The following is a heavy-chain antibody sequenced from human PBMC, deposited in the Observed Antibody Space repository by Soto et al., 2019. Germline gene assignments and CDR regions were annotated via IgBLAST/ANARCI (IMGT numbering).Heavy chain of an antibody. D-gene: IGHD3-10*01. J-gene: IGHJ3*02. CDR2: IYYSGST. CDR1: GGSISSGGYY. CDR3: ARDSQPGAHDAFDI. V-gene: IGHV4-31*03. Sequence: SETLSLTCTVSGGSISSGGYYWSWIRQHPGKGLEWIGYIYYSGSTYYNPSLKSRVTISVDTSKNQFSLKLSSVTAADTAVYYCARDSQPGAHDAFDIWGQGTMVTVSS.